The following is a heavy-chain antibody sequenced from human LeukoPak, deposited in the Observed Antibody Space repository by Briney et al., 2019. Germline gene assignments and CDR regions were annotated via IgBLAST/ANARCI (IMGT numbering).Heavy chain of an antibody. CDR3: AKGGESYYGSGSFTPFDY. CDR1: GFTFSTSA. J-gene: IGHJ4*02. V-gene: IGHV3-30*02. CDR2: IRYDGSNK. D-gene: IGHD3-10*01. Sequence: GGSLRLSCAASGFTFSTSAMHWVRQAPGKGLEWVAFIRYDGSNKYYADSVKGRFTISRDNSKNTLYLQMNSLRAEETAMYYCAKGGESYYGSGSFTPFDYWGQGTLVTVSS.